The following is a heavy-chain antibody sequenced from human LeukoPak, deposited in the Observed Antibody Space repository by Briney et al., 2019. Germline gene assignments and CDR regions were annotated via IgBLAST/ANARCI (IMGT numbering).Heavy chain of an antibody. J-gene: IGHJ4*02. V-gene: IGHV4-39*07. CDR3: TRMTTGHDY. CDR2: INHSGYT. CDR1: GGFIGSTTCY. D-gene: IGHD4-17*01. Sequence: SETLPLTCTVSGGFIGSTTCYWGWIRQPPGKGLEWIGEINHSGYTNDSPSLKSRVTLSIDTSRKQFSLNLRSVTVADSGIYYCTRMTTGHDYWGQGTLVTVSS.